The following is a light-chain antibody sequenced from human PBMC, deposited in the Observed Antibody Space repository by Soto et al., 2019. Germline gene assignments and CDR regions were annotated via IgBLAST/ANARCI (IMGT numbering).Light chain of an antibody. CDR3: LQHNSYPRT. V-gene: IGKV1-17*01. CDR1: QDIRNT. J-gene: IGKJ1*01. Sequence: VGDRVAISCRASQDIRNTLAWYQQKPGEAPKLLIFAASNLQSGVPSRFSGSGSVTDFTLAITGLQPEDFATYYCLQHNSYPRTFGQGTKVDIK. CDR2: AAS.